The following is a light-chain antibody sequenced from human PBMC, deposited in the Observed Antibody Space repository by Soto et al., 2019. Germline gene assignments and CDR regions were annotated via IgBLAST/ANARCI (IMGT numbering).Light chain of an antibody. J-gene: IGKJ4*01. CDR2: GAS. CDR1: QSVSISY. CDR3: QQDGRSPA. V-gene: IGKV3-20*01. Sequence: EIVLTQSPGTLSLSPGEIATLSCCASQSVSISYLAWYQQKPGQAPRILIYGASSRATGIPDRFSGSGSGTDFTLTISRLEPEDFAVYYCQQDGRSPAFGGGTKVEIK.